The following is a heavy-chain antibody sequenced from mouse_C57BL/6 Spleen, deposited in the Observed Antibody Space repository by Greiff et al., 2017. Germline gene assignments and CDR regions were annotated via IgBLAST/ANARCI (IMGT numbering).Heavy chain of an antibody. CDR2: IDPSDSYT. V-gene: IGHV1-69*01. CDR1: GYTFTSYW. CDR3: ARGITTVAMDY. D-gene: IGHD1-1*01. Sequence: QVQLQQPGAELVMPGASVKLSCKASGYTFTSYWMHWVKQRPGQGLEWIGEIDPSDSYTNYNQKFKGKSTLTVDKSSSTAYMQLSSLTSEDSAVYYCARGITTVAMDYWGQGTSVTVSS. J-gene: IGHJ4*01.